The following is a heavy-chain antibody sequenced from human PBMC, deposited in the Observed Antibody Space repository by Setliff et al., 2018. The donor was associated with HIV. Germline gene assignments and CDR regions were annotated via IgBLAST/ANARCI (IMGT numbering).Heavy chain of an antibody. D-gene: IGHD7-27*01. V-gene: IGHV4-38-2*01. CDR1: GYSISSGYY. J-gene: IGHJ4*02. Sequence: SETLSLTCAVSGYSISSGYYWGWLRQPPGKGLEWIGTIYYGGSTYYDESLKSRVTISLDTSKNQFSLKLKSVTATDTAVYYCARALAVTHWGYFDYWGQGTLVTVSS. CDR3: ARALAVTHWGYFDY. CDR2: IYYGGST.